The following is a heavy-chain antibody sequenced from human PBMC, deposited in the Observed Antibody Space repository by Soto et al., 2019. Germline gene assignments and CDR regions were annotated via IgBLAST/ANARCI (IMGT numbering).Heavy chain of an antibody. Sequence: ASVKGSCKVSGYTNTVVSRRWGRHDHGKGLEWMGGFDPEDGETIYAQKFQGRVTMTEDTSTDTAYMELSSLRSEDTAVYYCATTPSPYCSSTSCYTGKWFDPWGQGTLVTVSS. J-gene: IGHJ5*02. CDR3: ATTPSPYCSSTSCYTGKWFDP. CDR1: GYTNTVVS. CDR2: FDPEDGET. V-gene: IGHV1-24*01. D-gene: IGHD2-2*02.